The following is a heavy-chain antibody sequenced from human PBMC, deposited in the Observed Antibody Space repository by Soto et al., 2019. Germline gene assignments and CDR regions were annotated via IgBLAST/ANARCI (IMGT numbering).Heavy chain of an antibody. Sequence: QVQLVESGGGVVQPGRSLRLSCAASGFTFSSYGMHWVRQAPGKGLEWVAVISYDGSNKYYADSVKGRFTISRDNSKNTRYLQMNSLRAEDTAVYYCAKGSVVRGVLGRFDYWGQGTLVTVSS. CDR2: ISYDGSNK. CDR1: GFTFSSYG. V-gene: IGHV3-30*18. J-gene: IGHJ4*02. D-gene: IGHD3-10*01. CDR3: AKGSVVRGVLGRFDY.